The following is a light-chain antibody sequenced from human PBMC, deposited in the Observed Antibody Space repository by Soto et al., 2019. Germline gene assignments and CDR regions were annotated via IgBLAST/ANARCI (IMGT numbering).Light chain of an antibody. CDR2: DVT. J-gene: IGLJ3*02. Sequence: QSALTQPASVSGSPGQSITISCTGTSSDVGGYNYVSWYQQHPGKAPKLMIYDVTNRPSGVSNRFSGSKSGNTASLTISGLQAEDEADYYCSSYTSSSTPLVFGGGTKVTV. CDR1: SSDVGGYNY. V-gene: IGLV2-14*01. CDR3: SSYTSSSTPLV.